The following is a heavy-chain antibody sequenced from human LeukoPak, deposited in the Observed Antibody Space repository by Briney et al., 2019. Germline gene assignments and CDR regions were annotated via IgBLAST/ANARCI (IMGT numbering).Heavy chain of an antibody. CDR1: GYTFTGYY. Sequence: ASVKVSCKASGYTFTGYYMHWVRQAPGQGLEWMGWINPNSGGTNYAQKFQGRVTMTRDTSISTAYMELSRLRSDDTAVYYCARDLGYYDSSGYSPWGQGTLVTVSS. J-gene: IGHJ4*02. CDR3: ARDLGYYDSSGYSP. CDR2: INPNSGGT. D-gene: IGHD3-22*01. V-gene: IGHV1-2*02.